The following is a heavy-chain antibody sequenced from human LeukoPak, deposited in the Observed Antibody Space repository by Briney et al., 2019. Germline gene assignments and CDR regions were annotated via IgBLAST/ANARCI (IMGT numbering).Heavy chain of an antibody. J-gene: IGHJ5*02. CDR3: ARDWDYYGSGSSNWLDP. CDR2: ISSSSSTI. V-gene: IGHV3-48*01. D-gene: IGHD3-10*01. Sequence: GGSLRLSCAASGFTFSSYSMNWVRQAPGKGLEWVSYISSSSSTIYYADSVKGRFTISRENSKNTLYLQMNSLRAEDTAVYYCARDWDYYGSGSSNWLDPWGQGTLVTVSS. CDR1: GFTFSSYS.